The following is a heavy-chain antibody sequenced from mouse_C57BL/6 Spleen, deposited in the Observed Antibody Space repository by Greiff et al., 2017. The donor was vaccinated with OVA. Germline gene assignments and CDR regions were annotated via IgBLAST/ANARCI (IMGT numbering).Heavy chain of an antibody. J-gene: IGHJ4*01. Sequence: VQLQQSGPELVKPGASVKMSCKASGYTFTDYNMHWVRQSHGKSLEWIGYINPNNGGTSYNQKFKGKATLTVNKSSSTAYMELRSLTSEDSAVYYCARKVGYDGDYYAMDYWGQGTSVTVSS. CDR3: ARKVGYDGDYYAMDY. CDR1: GYTFTDYN. V-gene: IGHV1-22*01. CDR2: INPNNGGT. D-gene: IGHD2-2*01.